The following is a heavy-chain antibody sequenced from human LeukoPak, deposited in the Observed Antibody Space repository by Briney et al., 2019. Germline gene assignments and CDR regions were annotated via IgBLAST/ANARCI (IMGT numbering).Heavy chain of an antibody. CDR3: ARVYSGYDGTFDY. CDR2: MNPNSGNT. D-gene: IGHD5-12*01. CDR1: GYTFTSSD. J-gene: IGHJ4*02. V-gene: IGHV1-8*01. Sequence: ASVKVSCKASGYTFTSSDVNWVRQATGQGLEWMGWMNPNSGNTGYAQKFQARVTMTRNTSISTAYMELSSLRSEDTAVYYCARVYSGYDGTFDYWGQGTLVTVFS.